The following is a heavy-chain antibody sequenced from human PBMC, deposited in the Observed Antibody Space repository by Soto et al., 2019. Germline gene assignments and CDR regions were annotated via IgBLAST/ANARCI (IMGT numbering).Heavy chain of an antibody. Sequence: ASVKVSCKASGYTFTSYDINWVRQATGQGLEWMGWMNPSSGNTGYAQKFQGRVTMTRDTSISTAYMELSRLRSDDTAVYYCARGGVAVAGRVYFDYWGQGTLVTVSS. CDR2: MNPSSGNT. J-gene: IGHJ4*02. D-gene: IGHD6-19*01. CDR3: ARGGVAVAGRVYFDY. V-gene: IGHV1-8*01. CDR1: GYTFTSYD.